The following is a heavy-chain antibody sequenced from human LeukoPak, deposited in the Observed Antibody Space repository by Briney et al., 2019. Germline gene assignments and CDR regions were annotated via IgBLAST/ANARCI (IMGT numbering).Heavy chain of an antibody. D-gene: IGHD4-17*01. J-gene: IGHJ3*02. CDR3: TRGYGFMTTVFHAFDI. CDR1: GGSISSSSYY. V-gene: IGHV4-39*07. CDR2: IYYSGST. Sequence: PSETLSLTCTVSGGSISSSSYYWGWIRQPPGKGLEWIGSIYYSGSTYYNPSLKSRVTISVDTSKNQFSLKLSSVTAADTAIYYCTRGYGFMTTVFHAFDIWGQGTVVTVSS.